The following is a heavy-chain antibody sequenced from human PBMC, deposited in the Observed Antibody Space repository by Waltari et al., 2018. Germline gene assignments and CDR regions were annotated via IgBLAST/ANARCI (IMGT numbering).Heavy chain of an antibody. D-gene: IGHD1-1*01. V-gene: IGHV1-2*02. J-gene: IGHJ4*02. CDR3: VRVPWERLSHPYYFDY. CDR2: INPNSGGT. CDR1: GYTFTGYY. Sequence: QVQLVQSGAEVKKPGASVKVSCKASGYTFTGYYMHWVRQAPGQGLEWMGWINPNSGGTNYAQKFQGRVTMTRDTSISTAYMELSRLRSDDTAVYYCVRVPWERLSHPYYFDYWGQGTLVTVSS.